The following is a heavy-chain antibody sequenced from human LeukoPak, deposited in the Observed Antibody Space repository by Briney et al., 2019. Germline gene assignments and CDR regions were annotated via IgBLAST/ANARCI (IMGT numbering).Heavy chain of an antibody. Sequence: SSETLSLTCTVSGASISSYYWTWLRQPAGKGPEWIGRIHTSGSTNYNPSLKSRVYMSVDTSKNQYSLKLNSVTAADTAVYYCARVTDPRYNWFDPWGQGTLVTVSS. J-gene: IGHJ5*02. V-gene: IGHV4-4*07. CDR2: IHTSGST. CDR3: ARVTDPRYNWFDP. D-gene: IGHD2-21*02. CDR1: GASISSYY.